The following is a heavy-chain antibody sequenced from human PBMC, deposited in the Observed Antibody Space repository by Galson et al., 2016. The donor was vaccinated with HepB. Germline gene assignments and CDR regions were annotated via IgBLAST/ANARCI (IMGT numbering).Heavy chain of an antibody. J-gene: IGHJ5*02. CDR3: ARDQGWEGGWFDP. CDR2: ISYHGSDK. V-gene: IGHV3-30-3*01. Sequence: SLRLSCAAAAFTFSRYPMHWVRQAPGKGLEWVAAISYHGSDKYYADSVKGRFTISRDNSKNTLYLQVNSLRAEDTAVYYCARDQGWEGGWFDPWGQGTLVTVSS. CDR1: AFTFSRYP. D-gene: IGHD1-26*01.